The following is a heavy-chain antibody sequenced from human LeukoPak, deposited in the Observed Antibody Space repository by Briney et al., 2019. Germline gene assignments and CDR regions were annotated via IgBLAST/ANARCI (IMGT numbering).Heavy chain of an antibody. Sequence: ASVKVSCKASGGTFSSYAISWVRQAPGQGLEWMGWINPNSGGTNYAQKFQGRVTMTRDTSISTAYMELSRLRSDDTAVYYCARGNQAGVFDYWGQGTLVTVSS. CDR3: ARGNQAGVFDY. V-gene: IGHV1-2*02. CDR2: INPNSGGT. CDR1: GGTFSSYA. J-gene: IGHJ4*02.